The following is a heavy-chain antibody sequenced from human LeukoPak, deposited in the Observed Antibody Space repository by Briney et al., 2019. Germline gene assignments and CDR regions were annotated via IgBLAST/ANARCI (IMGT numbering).Heavy chain of an antibody. J-gene: IGHJ4*02. D-gene: IGHD6-6*01. CDR3: ARHTYARPFDF. Sequence: SESLSLTCSVSGYSISGSYWSWIRQPPGKGLEWIGYIYYTGDTNSNPSLKSRVTISLDTSKNQVSLQVTSMTAADTAVYYCARHTYARPFDFWGQGTLVTVSS. V-gene: IGHV4-59*08. CDR1: GYSISGSY. CDR2: IYYTGDT.